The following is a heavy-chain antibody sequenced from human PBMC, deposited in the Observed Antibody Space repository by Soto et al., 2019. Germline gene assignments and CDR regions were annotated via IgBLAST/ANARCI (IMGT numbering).Heavy chain of an antibody. J-gene: IGHJ6*02. CDR2: IIPIFGTA. CDR1: GGTFSSYA. CDR3: ARDYFDPKRIYYYYYYGMDV. D-gene: IGHD3-22*01. Sequence: SVKVSCKASGGTFSSYAISWVRQAPGQGLEWMGGIIPIFGTANYAQKFQGRVTITADESTSTAYMELSSLRSEDTAVYYCARDYFDPKRIYYYYYYGMDVWGQGTTVTVSS. V-gene: IGHV1-69*13.